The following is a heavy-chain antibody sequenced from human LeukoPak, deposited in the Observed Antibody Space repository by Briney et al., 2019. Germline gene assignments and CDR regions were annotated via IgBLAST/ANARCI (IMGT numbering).Heavy chain of an antibody. CDR1: GYTFTSYN. CDR2: INPSGGST. J-gene: IGHJ3*02. D-gene: IGHD3-22*01. CDR3: ARVKSYYYDTSDKDAFDI. V-gene: IGHV1-46*01. Sequence: ASVKVSCKTSGYTFTSYNIYWVRQAPGQGLEWMGIINPSGGSTNYAQKFQGRVTMTRDTSTSTVYMELSSLRSEDTAVYYCARVKSYYYDTSDKDAFDIWGQGTMVTVSS.